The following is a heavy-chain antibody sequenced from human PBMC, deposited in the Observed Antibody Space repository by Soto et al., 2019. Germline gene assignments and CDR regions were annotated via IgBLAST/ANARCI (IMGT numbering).Heavy chain of an antibody. J-gene: IGHJ4*02. V-gene: IGHV3-23*01. CDR3: AKRREGLGSAYYFDY. CDR1: GFTFSSYA. D-gene: IGHD3-10*01. Sequence: GGSLRLSCAASGFTFSSYAMSWVRQAPGKGLEWVSAISGSGGSTYYADSVKGRFTISRDNSKNTLYLQMNSLRAEDTAVYYCAKRREGLGSAYYFDYWGQGTLVTVSS. CDR2: ISGSGGST.